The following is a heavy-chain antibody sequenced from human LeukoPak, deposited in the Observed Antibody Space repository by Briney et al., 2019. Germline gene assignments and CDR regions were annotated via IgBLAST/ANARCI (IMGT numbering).Heavy chain of an antibody. V-gene: IGHV4-61*09. CDR2: IYISGNA. CDR3: ATSLYGEESHFYY. CDR1: GGSISSDSYY. Sequence: SETLSLTCTVSGGSISSDSYYWSWIRQPAGKGLEWIGHIYISGNAKYNPSLKSRVTISEDTSKNQFSLKLNSVTAADTAVYYCATSLYGEESHFYYWGQGALVTVSS. D-gene: IGHD4-17*01. J-gene: IGHJ4*02.